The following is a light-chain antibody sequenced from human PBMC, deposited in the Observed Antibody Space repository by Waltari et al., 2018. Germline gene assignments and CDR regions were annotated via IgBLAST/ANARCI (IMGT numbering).Light chain of an antibody. CDR3: QQYSNGPVT. CDR2: GAA. J-gene: IGKJ4*02. CDR1: QSVSTK. Sequence: LVMPQCPAPLSVSPRGAATPSCTARQSVSTKLAWYQQKPGQAPRLLIYGAATRATGIPARFSGSGSGTDFARTISSLQSEDFAVYYCQQYSNGPVTFGGRTKVEMK. V-gene: IGKV3-15*01.